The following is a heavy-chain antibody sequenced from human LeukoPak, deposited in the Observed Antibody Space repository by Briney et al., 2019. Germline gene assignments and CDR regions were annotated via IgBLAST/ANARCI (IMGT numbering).Heavy chain of an antibody. J-gene: IGHJ4*02. CDR1: GFTFSSYG. Sequence: GGSLRLSCAASGFTFSSYGMHWVRQAPGKGLEWVAVISYDGSNKYYADSVKGRFTISRDNSKNTLYLQMNSLRAEDTAVYYCAKDRYFDWLFIIDYWGQGTLVTVSS. V-gene: IGHV3-30*18. D-gene: IGHD3-9*01. CDR3: AKDRYFDWLFIIDY. CDR2: ISYDGSNK.